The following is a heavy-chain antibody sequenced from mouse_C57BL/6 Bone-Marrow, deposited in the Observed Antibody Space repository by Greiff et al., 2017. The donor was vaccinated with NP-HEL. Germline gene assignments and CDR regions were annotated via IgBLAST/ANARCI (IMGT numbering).Heavy chain of an antibody. CDR3: TRSGGLLLRRDPFAY. D-gene: IGHD2-3*01. J-gene: IGHJ3*01. Sequence: VQLQQSGTVLARPGASVKMSCKTSGYKFNSYWMHWVKQRPGQGLEWIGAIYPGNSDTSYNQKFQGKAKLTAVTSAITAYRELSRLTNEDSAVYYCTRSGGLLLRRDPFAYWGQGTLVTVSA. CDR2: IYPGNSDT. CDR1: GYKFNSYW. V-gene: IGHV1-5*01.